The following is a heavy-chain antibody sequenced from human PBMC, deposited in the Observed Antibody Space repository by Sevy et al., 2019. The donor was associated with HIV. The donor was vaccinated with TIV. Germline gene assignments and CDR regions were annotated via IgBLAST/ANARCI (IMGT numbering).Heavy chain of an antibody. CDR2: ISSGSSYI. D-gene: IGHD3-10*01. V-gene: IGHV3-21*01. Sequence: GGSLRLSCAASGLTFSNYFINWVRQAPGKGLEWVSSISSGSSYIFYAVSVKGRFTISRDNAKNSLYLHMNSLSAEDTAVYYCARGDYYGSLYYLDYWGQGTLVTVSS. CDR1: GLTFSNYF. J-gene: IGHJ4*02. CDR3: ARGDYYGSLYYLDY.